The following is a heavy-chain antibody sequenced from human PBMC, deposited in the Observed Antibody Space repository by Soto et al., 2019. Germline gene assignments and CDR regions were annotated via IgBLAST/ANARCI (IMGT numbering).Heavy chain of an antibody. CDR2: IYRSGSA. V-gene: IGHV4-30-2*01. J-gene: IGHJ4*02. D-gene: IGHD2-15*01. CDR1: SASISGGAYS. Sequence: SETLSLTCDVSSASISGGAYSWSWIRQPPGKGLEWIGYIYRSGSAYYTPSLKSRVTMSMDRSKDQLSLKLSSVTAADTAVYFCARGMVKGNYFDYWAQGTLVTVSS. CDR3: ARGMVKGNYFDY.